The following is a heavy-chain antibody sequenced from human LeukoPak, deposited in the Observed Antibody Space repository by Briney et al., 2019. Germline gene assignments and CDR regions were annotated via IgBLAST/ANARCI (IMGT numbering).Heavy chain of an antibody. V-gene: IGHV3-23*01. J-gene: IGHJ4*02. CDR1: GFTFSSYA. Sequence: PGGSLRLSCAASGFTFSSYAMRWVRQAPGKGLEWVSAISGSGGSTYYADSVKGRFTISRDNSKNTLYLPMNSLRAEDTAVYYCAKDRGDGDYYFDYWGQGTLVTVSS. CDR3: AKDRGDGDYYFDY. CDR2: ISGSGGST. D-gene: IGHD4-17*01.